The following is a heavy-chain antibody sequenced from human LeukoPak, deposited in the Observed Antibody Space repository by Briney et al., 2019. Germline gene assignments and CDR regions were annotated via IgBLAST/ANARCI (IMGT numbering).Heavy chain of an antibody. CDR1: GFSFSSYA. CDR2: VSGGGDTT. D-gene: IGHD6-6*01. V-gene: IGHV3-23*01. CDR3: AGISYSGTWPVGY. J-gene: IGHJ4*02. Sequence: GGSLRLSCAASGFSFSSYAMRWVRQAPGKGLEWVSAVSGGGDTTYTADSVKGRFTISRDNSKNTIYLQMNTLITEDTALYYCAGISYSGTWPVGYWGQGTLVTVTA.